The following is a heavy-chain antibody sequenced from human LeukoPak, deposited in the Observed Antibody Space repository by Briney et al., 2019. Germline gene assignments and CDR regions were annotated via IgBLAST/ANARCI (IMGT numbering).Heavy chain of an antibody. D-gene: IGHD4/OR15-4a*01. Sequence: GGSLRLSCAASGLTFSNYGVHWVRQAPGKGLEWVAVIWADGSTQKYADSVKGRFTISRDNSKNALYLQMNSLRVGDTAAYYCATDPGAGPFDYWGQGTLVTVSS. J-gene: IGHJ4*02. CDR1: GLTFSNYG. CDR2: IWADGSTQ. CDR3: ATDPGAGPFDY. V-gene: IGHV3-33*01.